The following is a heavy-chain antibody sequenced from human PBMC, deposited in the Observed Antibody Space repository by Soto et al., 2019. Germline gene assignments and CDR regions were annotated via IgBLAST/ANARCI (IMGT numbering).Heavy chain of an antibody. V-gene: IGHV1-18*04. CDR1: GYTFTSYG. CDR3: ARVTSIAGTLWFGY. J-gene: IGHJ4*02. D-gene: IGHD6-6*01. CDR2: ISAYSGNT. Sequence: ASVKVSCKASGYTFTSYGISWVRQAPGQGLEWMGWISAYSGNTNYAQKLQGRVTMTTDTSTSTAYMELRSLRSDDTAVYYCARVTSIAGTLWFGYWGQGTLVTVSS.